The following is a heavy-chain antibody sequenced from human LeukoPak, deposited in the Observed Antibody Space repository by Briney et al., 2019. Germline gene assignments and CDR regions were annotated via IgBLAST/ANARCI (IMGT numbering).Heavy chain of an antibody. V-gene: IGHV3-30*18. CDR2: ISYDGSNK. J-gene: IGHJ3*02. Sequence: PGRSLRLSCAASGFTFSSYGMHWVRQAPGKGLEWVAVISYDGSNKYYADSVKGRFTISRDNSKNTLYLQMNSLRAEDTAVYYCAKDVFLGSGLDAFDIWGQGTMVTVSS. D-gene: IGHD3-10*01. CDR3: AKDVFLGSGLDAFDI. CDR1: GFTFSSYG.